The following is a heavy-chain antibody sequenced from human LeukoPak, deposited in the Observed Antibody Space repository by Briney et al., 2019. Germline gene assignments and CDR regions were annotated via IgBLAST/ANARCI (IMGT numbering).Heavy chain of an antibody. CDR1: GGSFSGYY. J-gene: IGHJ4*02. Sequence: SETLSLTCAVYGGSFSGYYWSWIRQPPGKGLEWIGEINHSGSTNYNPSLKSRITMSVDTSKNQFSLKLSSVTAADTAVYYCARDGPRSGYDLGHFDNLGQGTLVTASS. D-gene: IGHD5-12*01. V-gene: IGHV4-34*10. CDR3: ARDGPRSGYDLGHFDN. CDR2: INHSGST.